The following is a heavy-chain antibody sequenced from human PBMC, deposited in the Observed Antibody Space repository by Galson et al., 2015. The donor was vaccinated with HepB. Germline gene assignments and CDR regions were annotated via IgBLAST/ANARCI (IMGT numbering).Heavy chain of an antibody. D-gene: IGHD1-26*01. J-gene: IGHJ6*02. CDR1: GYTLTELS. CDR3: ATTGSPLIVGANGMDV. Sequence: SVKVSCKVSGYTLTELSMHWVRQAPGKGLEWMGGFDPEDGETIYAQKFQGRVTMTEDTSTDTAYMEPSSLRSEDTAVYYCATTGSPLIVGANGMDVWGQGTTVTVSS. V-gene: IGHV1-24*01. CDR2: FDPEDGET.